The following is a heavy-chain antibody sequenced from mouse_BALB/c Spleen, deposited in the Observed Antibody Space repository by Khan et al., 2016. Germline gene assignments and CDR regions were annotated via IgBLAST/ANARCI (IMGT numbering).Heavy chain of an antibody. CDR3: ARYDGYYFDY. Sequence: EVQLQESGPSLVKPSQTLSLTCSVTGDSITSCYWNWIRKFPGNKLEYMGYISYSGGTYYNPSLKSRISITRDTSKNQYFLQLNSVTTEDTATYYCARYDGYYFDYWGQGTTLTVSS. V-gene: IGHV3-8*02. CDR1: GDSITSCY. J-gene: IGHJ2*01. D-gene: IGHD2-3*01. CDR2: ISYSGGT.